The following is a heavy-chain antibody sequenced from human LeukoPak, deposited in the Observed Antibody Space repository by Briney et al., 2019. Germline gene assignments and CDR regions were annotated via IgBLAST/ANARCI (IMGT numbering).Heavy chain of an antibody. CDR3: AKDTTLVGSRGTFHI. CDR1: GFTFDDYA. J-gene: IGHJ3*02. V-gene: IGHV3-9*03. D-gene: IGHD1-26*01. Sequence: KPGRSLRLSCAASGFTFDDYAMHWVRHVPGKGLEWVSSISWNSGSIGYADSVKDRFTISRDNAKNSLYLQMNSLRTEDMALYHCAKDTTLVGSRGTFHIWGQGTMVTVSS. CDR2: ISWNSGSI.